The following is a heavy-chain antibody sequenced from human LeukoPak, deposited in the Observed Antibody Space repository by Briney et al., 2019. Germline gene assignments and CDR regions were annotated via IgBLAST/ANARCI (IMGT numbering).Heavy chain of an antibody. V-gene: IGHV4-30-4*01. J-gene: IGHJ4*02. Sequence: SETLSLTCTVSGGSISSGYYYWSWIRQPPGKGLEYIGYIYYGGTYYNPSLKSRVTISVDTSKNQFSLKLSSVTAADTAMYYCARGTWSSSIDYWGQGTLVTVSS. D-gene: IGHD6-6*01. CDR3: ARGTWSSSIDY. CDR1: GGSISSGYYY. CDR2: IYYGGT.